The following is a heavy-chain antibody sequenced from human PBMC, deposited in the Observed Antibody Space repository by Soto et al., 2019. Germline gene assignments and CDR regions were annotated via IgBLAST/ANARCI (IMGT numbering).Heavy chain of an antibody. D-gene: IGHD2-15*01. CDR2: ISGDGGTT. CDR3: AKDQAACGTISRYFQN. CDR1: GFTFSSYA. V-gene: IGHV3-23*01. Sequence: EVQLLESGGDLVQPEGSLRLSCAASGFTFSSYAMSWVRQAPGKGLEWVSGISGDGGTTYYADSVRGRFTISRDNSKNTLYLQLNSLRAEDTALYYCAKDQAACGTISRYFQNWGQGTLVTVSS. J-gene: IGHJ1*01.